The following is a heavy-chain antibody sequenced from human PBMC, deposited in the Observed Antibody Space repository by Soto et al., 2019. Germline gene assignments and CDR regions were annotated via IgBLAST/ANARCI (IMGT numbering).Heavy chain of an antibody. CDR1: GFNVNSDY. J-gene: IGHJ5*02. Sequence: GGSLRLSCAASGFNVNSDYMNWVRQTPGKGLEWLATIKWDASEKKYVDSVKGRFTMSRDNAKNSLYLQMDSLRAEDTAVYFCARDVDTSVDGLYYFDPWGQGTLVTVSS. D-gene: IGHD5-18*01. CDR2: IKWDASEK. CDR3: ARDVDTSVDGLYYFDP. V-gene: IGHV3-7*01.